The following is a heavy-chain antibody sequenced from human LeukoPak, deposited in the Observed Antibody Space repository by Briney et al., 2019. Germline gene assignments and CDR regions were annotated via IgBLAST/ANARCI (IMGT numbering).Heavy chain of an antibody. D-gene: IGHD3-10*01. V-gene: IGHV3-23*01. CDR1: GFTFSNYA. CDR3: AKDRGYNYGSRSYYDAFDV. CDR2: ISGRGGTT. J-gene: IGHJ3*01. Sequence: GGSLRLSCVASGFTFSNYAMGWVRQAPGKGLEWVSVISGRGGTTDYADSVKGRFTISRDNSKNMVYLQTNGLRAEDTAVYYCAKDRGYNYGSRSYYDAFDVWGQGTVVTVPS.